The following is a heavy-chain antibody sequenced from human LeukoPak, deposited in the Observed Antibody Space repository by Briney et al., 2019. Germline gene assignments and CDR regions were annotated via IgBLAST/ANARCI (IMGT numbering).Heavy chain of an antibody. J-gene: IGHJ5*02. CDR1: GGSISSGGYY. D-gene: IGHD3-9*01. CDR3: ARDMTDWWFDP. CDR2: IYYSGST. V-gene: IGHV4-31*03. Sequence: SETLSLTCTVSGGSISSGGYYWSWLRQHPGTGLEWIGYIYYSGSTHYNPSLKSRVTISVDTSKNQFSLKLSSVTAADTAVYYCARDMTDWWFDPWGQGTLVTVSS.